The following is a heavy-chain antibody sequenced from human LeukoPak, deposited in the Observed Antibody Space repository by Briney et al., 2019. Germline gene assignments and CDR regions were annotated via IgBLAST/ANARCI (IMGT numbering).Heavy chain of an antibody. CDR1: GFTFSNAW. D-gene: IGHD3/OR15-3a*01. CDR2: IKRKGDDGTI. J-gene: IGHJ4*02. V-gene: IGHV3-15*01. CDR3: TAGTGRSDFDY. Sequence: GGSPRLSCAASGFTFSNAWMSWVRQAPGRGLEWVGRIKRKGDDGTIDYAAPVKGRLSISRDDSKNTLYLQMNSLKSEDTAVYYCTAGTGRSDFDYWGQGTLVTVSS.